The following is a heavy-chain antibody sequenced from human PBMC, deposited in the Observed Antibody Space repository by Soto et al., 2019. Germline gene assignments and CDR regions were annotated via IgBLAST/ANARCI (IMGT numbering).Heavy chain of an antibody. CDR3: ARGQAIFGVVSWFDP. CDR1: GGTFSSYA. J-gene: IGHJ5*02. CDR2: IIPIFGTA. Sequence: SVKVSCKASGGTFSSYAISWVRQAPGQGLKWMGGIIPIFGTANYAQKFQGRVTITADESTSTAYMELSSLRSEDTAVYYCARGQAIFGVVSWFDPWGQGTLVTVSS. D-gene: IGHD3-3*01. V-gene: IGHV1-69*13.